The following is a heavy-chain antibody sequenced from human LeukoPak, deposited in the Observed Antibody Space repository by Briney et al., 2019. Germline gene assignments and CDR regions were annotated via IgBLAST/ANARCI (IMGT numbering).Heavy chain of an antibody. CDR3: ARHSDDSSGYGAFDI. V-gene: IGHV4-59*08. CDR1: GGSISSYY. D-gene: IGHD3-22*01. J-gene: IGHJ3*02. CDR2: IYYSGST. Sequence: SETLSLTCTVSGGSISSYYWSWIRQPPGKGLEWIGYIYYSGSTNYNPSLKSRVTISVDTSKNQFSLKLSSVTAADTAVYYCARHSDDSSGYGAFDIWGQGTMVTVSS.